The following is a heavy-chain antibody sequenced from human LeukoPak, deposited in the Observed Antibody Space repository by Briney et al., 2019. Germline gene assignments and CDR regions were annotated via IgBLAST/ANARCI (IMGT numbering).Heavy chain of an antibody. J-gene: IGHJ4*02. CDR3: ARDSAVTTEADYFDY. V-gene: IGHV3-23*01. CDR1: GFTFSSYA. CDR2: ISGSGGST. D-gene: IGHD4-17*01. Sequence: GGSLRLSCAASGFTFSSYAMSWVRQAPGKGLEWVSAISGSGGSTYYADSVKGRFTISRDNSKNTLYLQMNSLRAEDTAVYYCARDSAVTTEADYFDYWGQGTLVTVSS.